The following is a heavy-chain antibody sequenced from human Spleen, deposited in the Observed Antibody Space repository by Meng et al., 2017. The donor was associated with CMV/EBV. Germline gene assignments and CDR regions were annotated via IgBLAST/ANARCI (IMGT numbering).Heavy chain of an antibody. V-gene: IGHV3-23*01. CDR1: GFIFSSYS. D-gene: IGHD5-12*01. Sequence: GESLKISCVASGFIFSSYSMNWVRQAPGKGLEWVSGISDSGTSTYYADSVKGRFTISRDNSKNTLYLQMNSLTVEDTAIYYCAIIPVGYSGYDSFDHWGQGTLVTVSS. CDR3: AIIPVGYSGYDSFDH. J-gene: IGHJ4*02. CDR2: ISDSGTST.